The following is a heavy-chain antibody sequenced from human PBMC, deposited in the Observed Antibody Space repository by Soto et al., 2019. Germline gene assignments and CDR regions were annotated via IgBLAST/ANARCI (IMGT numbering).Heavy chain of an antibody. V-gene: IGHV4-34*01. Sequence: SETLSLTCAVYGGSFSGYYWSWIRQPPGKGLEWIGEINHSGSTNYNPSLKSRVTISVDTSKNQFSLKLSSVTAADTAVYYCASGPWGSEGRYNWFDPWGQGTLVTVSS. D-gene: IGHD7-27*01. J-gene: IGHJ5*02. CDR1: GGSFSGYY. CDR2: INHSGST. CDR3: ASGPWGSEGRYNWFDP.